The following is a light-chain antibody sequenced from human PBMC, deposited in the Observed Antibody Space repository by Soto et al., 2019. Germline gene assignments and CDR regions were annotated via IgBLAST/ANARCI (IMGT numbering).Light chain of an antibody. CDR3: CSYVTTPEI. V-gene: IGLV2-11*03. CDR2: DGT. CDR1: SSDVDDYRY. J-gene: IGLJ1*01. Sequence: GSPGQLLTISCTGTSSDVDDYRYVSWYQQYPGKAPKLVIYDGTKRPSGVPDRFSGSNSGNTASLTISGLQAEDEADYYCCSYVTTPEIFGTGTKVTVL.